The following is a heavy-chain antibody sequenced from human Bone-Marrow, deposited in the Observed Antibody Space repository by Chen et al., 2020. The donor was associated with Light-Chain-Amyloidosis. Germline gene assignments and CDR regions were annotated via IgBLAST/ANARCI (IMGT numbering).Heavy chain of an antibody. CDR3: AKDISYDDILPGYPADAFDI. Sequence: EVQLVESGGGLLQRGGSLRLPCAASGFAFSSYAMSWVRQAPGKGLEWGSPISGGGASRYSGDAVKGRFSISRDSWMSALSGKGIGRGAEDTAVDYCAKDISYDDILPGYPADAFDIWGQGTMVTVSS. CDR2: ISGGGASR. V-gene: IGHV3-23*04. D-gene: IGHD3-9*01. J-gene: IGHJ3*02. CDR1: GFAFSSYA.